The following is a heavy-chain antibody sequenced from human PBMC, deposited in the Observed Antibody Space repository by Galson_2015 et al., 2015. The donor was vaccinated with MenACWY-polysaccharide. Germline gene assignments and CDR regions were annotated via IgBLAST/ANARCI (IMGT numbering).Heavy chain of an antibody. V-gene: IGHV3-74*01. CDR1: GFTFSSYT. Sequence: SLRLSCAASGFTFSSYTMGWVRQAPGKGLVWVSRIKSDGSSTSYADSVKGRFTISRDNAKNTLYLQMNSLRAEDTAVYYCARGYSGYDWGRGTLVTVSS. D-gene: IGHD5-12*01. CDR2: IKSDGSST. J-gene: IGHJ4*02. CDR3: ARGYSGYD.